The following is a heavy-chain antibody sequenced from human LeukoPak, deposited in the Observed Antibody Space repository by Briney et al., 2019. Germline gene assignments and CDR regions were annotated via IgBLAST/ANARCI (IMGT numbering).Heavy chain of an antibody. V-gene: IGHV1-69*04. J-gene: IGHJ6*02. D-gene: IGHD3-10*01. CDR1: GGTFSSYA. CDR2: IIPILGIA. CDR3: ARGHRYGSGSYYNPDYYYYYGMDV. Sequence: ASVKVSCKASGGTFSSYAISWVRQAPGQGLEWMGRIIPILGIANYAQKFQGRVTITADKSTSTAYMELSSLRSEDTAVYYCARGHRYGSGSYYNPDYYYYYGMDVWGQGTTVTVSS.